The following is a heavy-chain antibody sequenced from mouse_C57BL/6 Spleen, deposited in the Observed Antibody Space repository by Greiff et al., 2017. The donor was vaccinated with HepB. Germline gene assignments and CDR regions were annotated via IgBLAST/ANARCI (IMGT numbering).Heavy chain of an antibody. CDR1: GFTFSDYG. J-gene: IGHJ2*01. D-gene: IGHD1-1*01. CDR2: ISSGSSTI. Sequence: EVMLVESGGGLVKPGGSLKLSCAASGFTFSDYGMHWVRQAPEKGLEWVAYISSGSSTIYYADTVKGRFTISRDNAKNTLFLQMTSLRSEDTAMYYCAIEDYYGSRCFDYWGQGTTLTVSS. CDR3: AIEDYYGSRCFDY. V-gene: IGHV5-17*01.